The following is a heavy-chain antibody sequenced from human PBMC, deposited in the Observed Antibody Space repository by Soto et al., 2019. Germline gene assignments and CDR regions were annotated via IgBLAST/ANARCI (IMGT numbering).Heavy chain of an antibody. CDR3: ARAPGRMVRGVGSYYYSYMDV. D-gene: IGHD3-10*01. J-gene: IGHJ6*03. Sequence: QVQLVQSGAEVKKPGASVKVSCKASGYTFTSYGISWVRQAPGQGLEWMGWISAYNGNTNYAQKLQGRVTMTTDTATSTAYMELRSLRSDDTAVSYCARAPGRMVRGVGSYYYSYMDVWGYGTTVTVS. CDR2: ISAYNGNT. V-gene: IGHV1-18*01. CDR1: GYTFTSYG.